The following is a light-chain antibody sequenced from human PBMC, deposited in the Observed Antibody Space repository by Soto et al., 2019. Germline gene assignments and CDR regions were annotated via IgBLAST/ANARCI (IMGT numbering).Light chain of an antibody. Sequence: ESVLTQSPGTLSLSPGERATLSCRAILSVSSSYLAWYQPKPGQAPRLLIYGASSRASGIPDRFSGSGSGTDFTLTISRLEPEDFAVYYCQQYGSSPWTFGQGTKVEIK. V-gene: IGKV3-20*01. CDR1: LSVSSSY. CDR3: QQYGSSPWT. J-gene: IGKJ1*01. CDR2: GAS.